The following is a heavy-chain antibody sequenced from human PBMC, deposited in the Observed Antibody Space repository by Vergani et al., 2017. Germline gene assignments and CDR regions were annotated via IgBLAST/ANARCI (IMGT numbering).Heavy chain of an antibody. J-gene: IGHJ6*03. CDR1: GGSISSGSYY. D-gene: IGHD3-10*01. CDR3: ASPITMVRGVIRVGNYMDV. V-gene: IGHV4-61*02. Sequence: QVQLQESGPGLVKPSQTLSLTCTVSGGSISSGSYYWSWIRQPAGKGLEWIGEINHSGSTNYNPSLKSRVTISVDTSKNQFSLKLSSVTAADTAVYYCASPITMVRGVIRVGNYMDVWGKGTTVTVSS. CDR2: INHSGST.